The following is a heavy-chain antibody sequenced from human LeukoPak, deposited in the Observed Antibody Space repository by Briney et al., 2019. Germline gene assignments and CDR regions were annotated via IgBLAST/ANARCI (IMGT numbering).Heavy chain of an antibody. Sequence: PSETLSLTCTVSSGSISSSGYYWGWVRQSPGKGLEWIGTVYYSGPTFYNPSLKSRVTVSVDTSKNQFSLKLSSVTAADTAVYYCARLRMVRGVIAWFDPWGQGTLVTVSS. V-gene: IGHV4-39*07. CDR1: SGSISSSGYY. CDR2: VYYSGPT. D-gene: IGHD3-10*01. J-gene: IGHJ5*02. CDR3: ARLRMVRGVIAWFDP.